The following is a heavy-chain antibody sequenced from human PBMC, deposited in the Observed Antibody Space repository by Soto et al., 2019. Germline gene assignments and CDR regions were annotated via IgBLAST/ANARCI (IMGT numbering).Heavy chain of an antibody. D-gene: IGHD3-3*01. CDR3: ARDKGRVTNFGVVRSDLMDV. J-gene: IGHJ6*02. CDR1: AFTFSDYS. V-gene: IGHV3-30-3*01. CDR2: ISYDGSNK. Sequence: GGSLRLSCVASAFTFSDYSMHWVRQAPGKGLEWVAVISYDGSNKYYADSVKGRFTISRDDSKNTLYLQMNSLRAEDTAVYYCARDKGRVTNFGVVRSDLMDVWGQGTTVIGS.